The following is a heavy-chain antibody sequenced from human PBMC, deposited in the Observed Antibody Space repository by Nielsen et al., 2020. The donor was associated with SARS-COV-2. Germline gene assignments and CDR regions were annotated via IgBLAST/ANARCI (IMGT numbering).Heavy chain of an antibody. CDR2: IYYSGST. CDR3: ARYQWVYAFDI. CDR1: GGSISSYY. D-gene: IGHD1-26*01. V-gene: IGHV4-59*01. J-gene: IGHJ3*02. Sequence: GSLRLSCTVSGGSISSYYWSWIRQPPGKGLEWIGYIYYSGSTNYNPSLKSRVTISVDTSKNQFSLKLSSVTAADTAVYYCARYQWVYAFDIWGQGTMVTVSS.